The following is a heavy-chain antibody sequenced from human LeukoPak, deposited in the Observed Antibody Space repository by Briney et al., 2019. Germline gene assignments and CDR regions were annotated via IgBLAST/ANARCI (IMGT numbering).Heavy chain of an antibody. D-gene: IGHD3-3*01. V-gene: IGHV3-7*01. CDR1: GFAFSPYW. CDR3: TRDFVF. CDR2: INRDGSVK. J-gene: IGHJ4*02. Sequence: GGSLRLSCAASGFAFSPYWMDWVRQAPGKGLEWVGNINRDGSVKHDVDSLRRRFTISRDNARNSVYLQMSALSGEDTAVYYCTRDFVFWGQGSLVTASS.